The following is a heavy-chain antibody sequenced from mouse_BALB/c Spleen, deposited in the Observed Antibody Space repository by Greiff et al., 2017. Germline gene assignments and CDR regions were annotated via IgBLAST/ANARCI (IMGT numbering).Heavy chain of an antibody. D-gene: IGHD1-1*01. V-gene: IGHV1-80*01. CDR3: ARFITTVGFDY. CDR1: GYAFSSYW. J-gene: IGHJ2*01. Sequence: QVQLQQSGAELVRPGSSVKISCKASGYAFSSYWMNWVKQRPGQGLEWIGQIYPGDGDTNYNGKFKGKATLTADKSSSTAYMQLSSLTSEDSAVYFCARFITTVGFDYWGQGTTLTVSS. CDR2: IYPGDGDT.